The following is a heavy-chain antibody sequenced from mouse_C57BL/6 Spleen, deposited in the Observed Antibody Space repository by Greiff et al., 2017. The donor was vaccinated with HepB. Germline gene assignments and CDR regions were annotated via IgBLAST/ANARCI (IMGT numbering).Heavy chain of an antibody. J-gene: IGHJ3*01. V-gene: IGHV5-17*01. D-gene: IGHD2-13*01. Sequence: EVQLQESGGGLVKPGGSLKLSCAASGFTFSDYGMHWVRQAPEKGLEWVAYISSGSSTIYYADTVKGRFTISRDNAKNTLFLQMTSLRSEDTAMYYCARDYRFAYWGQGTLVTVSA. CDR1: GFTFSDYG. CDR2: ISSGSSTI. CDR3: ARDYRFAY.